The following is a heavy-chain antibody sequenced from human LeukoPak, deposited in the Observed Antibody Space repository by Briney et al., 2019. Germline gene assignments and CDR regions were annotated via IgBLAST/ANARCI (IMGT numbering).Heavy chain of an antibody. V-gene: IGHV4-34*01. CDR1: GGSFSGYY. CDR2: INHSGST. D-gene: IGHD6-19*01. Sequence: QTSETLSLTCAVYGGSFSGYYWSWIRQPPGKGLEWIGEINHSGSTNYNPSLKSRVTISVDTSQNQFSLKLSSVTAADTAVYYCARGSGWFFSNFYGMDIWGQGTTVTVSS. J-gene: IGHJ6*02. CDR3: ARGSGWFFSNFYGMDI.